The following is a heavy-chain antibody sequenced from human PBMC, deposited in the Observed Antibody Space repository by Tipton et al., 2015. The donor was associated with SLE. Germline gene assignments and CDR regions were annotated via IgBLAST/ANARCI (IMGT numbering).Heavy chain of an antibody. CDR2: IYNSGFT. V-gene: IGHV4-61*02. CDR1: GDSFSSGSSS. CDR3: VKSVVVVSPRDYYYYMDV. J-gene: IGHJ6*03. Sequence: TLSLTCTVSGDSFSSGSSSWNWVRQPAGKGLEWIGLIYNSGFTNYNPSLQSRVTLSVDMSKNQFSLRLSSVTAADTGVYYCVKSVVVVSPRDYYYYMDVWGKGTTVTVSS. D-gene: IGHD2-15*01.